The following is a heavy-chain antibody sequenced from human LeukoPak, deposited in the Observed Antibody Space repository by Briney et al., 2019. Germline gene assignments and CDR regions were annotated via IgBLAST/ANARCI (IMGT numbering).Heavy chain of an antibody. D-gene: IGHD5-18*01. CDR2: IIPILGIA. Sequence: GASVKVSCKASGGTFSSYAISWVRQAPAQGLEWMGRIIPILGIANYAQKFQGRVTITAEKSASTAYMELSSLRSEDTAVYYCARTVDTAMVSHWFDPWGQGTLVTVSS. CDR3: ARTVDTAMVSHWFDP. V-gene: IGHV1-69*04. CDR1: GGTFSSYA. J-gene: IGHJ5*02.